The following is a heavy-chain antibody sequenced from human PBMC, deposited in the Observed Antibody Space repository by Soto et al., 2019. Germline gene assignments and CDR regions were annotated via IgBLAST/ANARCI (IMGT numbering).Heavy chain of an antibody. D-gene: IGHD7-27*01. CDR1: GGSISSSSYY. J-gene: IGHJ5*02. CDR3: ARPNSFNNRPDNWFDP. Sequence: QLQLQESGPGLVKPSETLSLTCTVSGGSISSSSYYWGWIRQPPGKGLEWIGSIYYSGSTYYNPSLKSRVTISVDTSKNQFSLKLSSVTAADTAVYYCARPNSFNNRPDNWFDPWGQGTLVTVSS. CDR2: IYYSGST. V-gene: IGHV4-39*01.